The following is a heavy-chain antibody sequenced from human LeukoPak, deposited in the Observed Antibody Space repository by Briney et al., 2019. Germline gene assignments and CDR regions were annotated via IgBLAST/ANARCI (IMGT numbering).Heavy chain of an antibody. J-gene: IGHJ4*02. CDR3: AKDRGTYYYDSSGYYDY. CDR2: ISWNSGSI. D-gene: IGHD3-22*01. V-gene: IGHV3-9*01. CDR1: GFTFDDYA. Sequence: GGSLRLSCAASGFTFDDYAMHWVRQAPGKGLEWVSGISWNSGSIGYADSVKGRFTISRDNAKNSLYLQMNSLRAEDTALYYCAKDRGTYYYDSSGYYDYWGQGTLVTVSP.